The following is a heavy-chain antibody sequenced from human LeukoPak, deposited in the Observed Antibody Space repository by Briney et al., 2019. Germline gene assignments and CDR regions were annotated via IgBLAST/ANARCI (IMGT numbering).Heavy chain of an antibody. CDR3: ARIGYNHYFDY. V-gene: IGHV1-2*02. CDR1: GYTFTGYN. J-gene: IGHJ4*02. D-gene: IGHD5-24*01. Sequence: ASVKVSCKSSGYTFTGYNMQWLRQAPGQGLEWMGWINPNSGGTNYAQTFQGRVTMTRDTSITTAYLELSRLRSDDTAVYYCARIGYNHYFDYWGQGTLVTVSS. CDR2: INPNSGGT.